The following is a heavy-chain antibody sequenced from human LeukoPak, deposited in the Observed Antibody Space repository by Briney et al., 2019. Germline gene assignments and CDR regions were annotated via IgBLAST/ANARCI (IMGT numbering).Heavy chain of an antibody. Sequence: TRGSLRLSCTASGFTVSSSYMTWVRQAPGKGLEWVSRINSDESITTYADSVKGRFTISRDNAKNTLYLQMNSLRAEDTAVYYCARGLVPGFLDYWGQGTPVTVSS. CDR3: ARGLVPGFLDY. V-gene: IGHV3-74*01. D-gene: IGHD4-11*01. CDR2: INSDESIT. CDR1: GFTVSSSY. J-gene: IGHJ4*02.